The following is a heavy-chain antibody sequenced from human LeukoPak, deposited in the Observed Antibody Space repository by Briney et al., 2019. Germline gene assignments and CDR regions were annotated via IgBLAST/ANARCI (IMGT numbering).Heavy chain of an antibody. CDR1: GFTFSTYW. CDR3: ARAPSEIGGYYPEYFRH. CDR2: IKSDGST. D-gene: IGHD3-22*01. J-gene: IGHJ1*01. V-gene: IGHV3-74*01. Sequence: GGSLRLSCAASGFTFSTYWMHWVRQAPGEGLVWVSRIKSDGSTNYADSVKGRFTISRDNAKNTVSLQMNSLRPEDTGVYYCARAPSEIGGYYPEYFRHWGQGTLVTVSS.